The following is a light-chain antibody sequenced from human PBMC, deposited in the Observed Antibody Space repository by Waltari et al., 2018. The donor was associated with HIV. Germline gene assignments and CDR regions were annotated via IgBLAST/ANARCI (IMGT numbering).Light chain of an antibody. Sequence: DTQLTQSPSLLFQSVGDRVNISCRARQAISGNLAWYQQRPGRAPKLLVYAVSALQSGVPSRFSGSVSGTRFTLTINRLQPEDFATYYCQQLYSYLGYTFGQGTKVDIK. J-gene: IGKJ2*01. CDR2: AVS. V-gene: IGKV1-9*01. CDR1: QAISGN. CDR3: QQLYSYLGYT.